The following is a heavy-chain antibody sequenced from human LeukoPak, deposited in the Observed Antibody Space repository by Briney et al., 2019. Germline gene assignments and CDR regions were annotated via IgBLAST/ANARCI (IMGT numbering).Heavy chain of an antibody. CDR3: ARGQQWLNKNYDY. V-gene: IGHV4-34*01. D-gene: IGHD6-19*01. J-gene: IGHJ4*02. Sequence: SETLSLTCAVYGGSFSGYYWSWIRQPPGKGLEWIGEINHSGSTNYNPSLKSRVTISVDTSKNQFSLKLSSVTAADTAVYYCARGQQWLNKNYDYWGQGTLVTVSS. CDR1: GGSFSGYY. CDR2: INHSGST.